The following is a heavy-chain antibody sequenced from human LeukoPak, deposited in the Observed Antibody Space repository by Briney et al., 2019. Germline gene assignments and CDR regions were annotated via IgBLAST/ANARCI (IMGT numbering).Heavy chain of an antibody. CDR1: GYTFTSYY. V-gene: IGHV1-46*01. Sequence: GASVKVSCKASGYTFTSYYMHWVRQAPGQGLEWMGIINPSGGSTSYAQKFQGRVTMTRDTSTSTVYMELGSLRSGDTAVYYCARSRTGRILWFDPWGQGTLVTVSS. J-gene: IGHJ5*02. CDR3: ARSRTGRILWFDP. CDR2: INPSGGST. D-gene: IGHD1-14*01.